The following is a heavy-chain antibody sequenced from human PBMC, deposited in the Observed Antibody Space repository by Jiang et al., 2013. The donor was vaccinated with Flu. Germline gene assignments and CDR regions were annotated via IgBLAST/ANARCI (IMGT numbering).Heavy chain of an antibody. V-gene: IGHV2-5*02. J-gene: IGHJ5*02. CDR3: THRRWGCSGGNCYSEWFDP. Sequence: KPTQTLTLTCTFSGFSLSTRGVGVGWIRQPPGKAPEWLALIYWDDDKRYSPSLKSRLTVTKDTSKNQVVLTMTNMDPVDTATYYCTHRRWGCSGGNCYSEWFDPWGQGTLVTVSS. CDR2: IYWDDDK. D-gene: IGHD2-15*01. CDR1: GFSLSTRGVG.